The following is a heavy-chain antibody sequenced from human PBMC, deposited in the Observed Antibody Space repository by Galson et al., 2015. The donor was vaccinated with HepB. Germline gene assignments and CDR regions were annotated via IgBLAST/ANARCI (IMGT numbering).Heavy chain of an antibody. Sequence: LTCTVSGGSISTYYWSWIRQPPGKGLEWIGYIYYSGSTNYNPSLKSRVTISVDTSENQFSLKLSSVTAADTAVYYCARDRGPGLRWYPDWGQGTLVTVSS. CDR1: GGSISTYY. CDR3: ARDRGPGLRWYPD. V-gene: IGHV4-59*01. CDR2: IYYSGST. J-gene: IGHJ4*02. D-gene: IGHD4-23*01.